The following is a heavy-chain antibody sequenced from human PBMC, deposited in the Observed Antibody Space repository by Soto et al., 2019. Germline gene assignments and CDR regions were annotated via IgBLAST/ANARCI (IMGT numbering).Heavy chain of an antibody. V-gene: IGHV3-21*01. CDR3: ARLMTTVTRYDYYGMDI. CDR2: ISSSSSYI. Sequence: GGSLRLSCAASGFTFSSYSMNWVRQAPGKGLEWVSSISSSSSYIYYADSVKGRFTISRDNAKNSLYLQMNSLRAEDTAVYYCARLMTTVTRYDYYGMDIWGQGTTVTVSS. CDR1: GFTFSSYS. D-gene: IGHD4-17*01. J-gene: IGHJ6*02.